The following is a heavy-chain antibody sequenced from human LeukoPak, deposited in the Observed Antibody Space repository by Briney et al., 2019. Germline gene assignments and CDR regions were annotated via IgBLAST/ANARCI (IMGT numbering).Heavy chain of an antibody. Sequence: SETLSLTCTVSGGSISSTSYYWGWIRQPPGRGLEWIGSIYKRGSTYSYPSLKSRVTISVDTSTKQFSLKLSSVSAADTAVYYYARHGGSTGFDPFDYWGQGALVTVSS. CDR3: ARHGGSTGFDPFDY. V-gene: IGHV4-39*01. CDR1: GGSISSTSYY. D-gene: IGHD5-12*01. CDR2: IYKRGST. J-gene: IGHJ4*02.